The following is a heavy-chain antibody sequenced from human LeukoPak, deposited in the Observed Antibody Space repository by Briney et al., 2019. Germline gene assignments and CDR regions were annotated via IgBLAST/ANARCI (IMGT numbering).Heavy chain of an antibody. Sequence: ASVKVSCKASGYTFTSYGISWVRQAPGQGLEWMGWISAYNGNTNYAQKLQGRVTMTTDTSTSTAYMELRSLRSDDTAVYYCARPIGIAAARNWFDPWGQGTLVTVSS. J-gene: IGHJ5*02. CDR1: GYTFTSYG. V-gene: IGHV1-18*01. CDR3: ARPIGIAAARNWFDP. D-gene: IGHD6-13*01. CDR2: ISAYNGNT.